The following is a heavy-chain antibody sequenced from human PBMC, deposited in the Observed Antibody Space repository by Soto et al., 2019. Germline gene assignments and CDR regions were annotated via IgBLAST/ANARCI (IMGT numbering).Heavy chain of an antibody. V-gene: IGHV1-69*13. J-gene: IGHJ4*02. D-gene: IGHD3-10*01. CDR1: GGTFSSYA. CDR3: ARGTLVPLHNNFGY. CDR2: IIPIFGTA. Sequence: SVEVSCKASGGTFSSYAISGVRQAPGQGLEWMGGIIPIFGTANYAQKFQGRVTSTADESTSTAYMELSSPRSEDTAVYYCARGTLVPLHNNFGYWGQETRVTVSS.